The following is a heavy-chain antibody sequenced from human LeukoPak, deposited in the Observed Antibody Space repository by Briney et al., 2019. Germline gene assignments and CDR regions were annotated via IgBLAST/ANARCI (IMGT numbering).Heavy chain of an antibody. D-gene: IGHD6-13*01. Sequence: SVKVSCKASGGTFSSYAISWVRQAPGQGLEWMGGIIPIFGTAKYAQKFQGRVTITADESTSTAYMELSSLRSEDTAVYYCARALGDSSSWYAFDIWAQGTMVIVSS. V-gene: IGHV1-69*01. CDR3: ARALGDSSSWYAFDI. CDR2: IIPIFGTA. CDR1: GGTFSSYA. J-gene: IGHJ3*02.